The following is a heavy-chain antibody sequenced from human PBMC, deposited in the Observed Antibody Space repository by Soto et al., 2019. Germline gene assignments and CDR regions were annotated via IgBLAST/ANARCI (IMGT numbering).Heavy chain of an antibody. CDR1: GFTFSSYS. Sequence: EVQLVESGGGLVQPGGSLRLSCAASGFTFSSYSMNWVRQAPGKGLEWVSYISSSSSIYYADSVKGRFTISRDNAKNSLYLQMNSLRAEDTAVYYCARLPPFGELLGYWGQGTLVTVSS. D-gene: IGHD3-10*01. J-gene: IGHJ4*02. V-gene: IGHV3-48*01. CDR3: ARLPPFGELLGY. CDR2: ISSSSSI.